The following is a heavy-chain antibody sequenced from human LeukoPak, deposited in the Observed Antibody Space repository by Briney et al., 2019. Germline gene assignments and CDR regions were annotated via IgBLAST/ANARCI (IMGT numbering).Heavy chain of an antibody. V-gene: IGHV3-43*01. CDR2: ISWDGGST. J-gene: IGHJ4*02. D-gene: IGHD3-16*01. Sequence: GGSLRLSCAASGFTFDDYTMHWVRQAPGKGLEWVSLISWDGGSTYYADSVKGRFTISRDNSKNSLYLQMNSLRAEDTALYYCAKEVTFGGDKWFDYWGQGTLVTVSS. CDR1: GFTFDDYT. CDR3: AKEVTFGGDKWFDY.